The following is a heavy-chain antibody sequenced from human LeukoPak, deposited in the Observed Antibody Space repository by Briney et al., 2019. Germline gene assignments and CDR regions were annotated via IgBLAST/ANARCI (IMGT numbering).Heavy chain of an antibody. CDR3: ARDSSYAFDI. Sequence: PGGSLRLACAASGFTFSDYYISWIRQAPGKWLECVSYITTSGSDTNYPDSVKARFTISRDNDKNLLYLHINSLRDEDTAVYYCARDSSYAFDIWGQGTVVTVSS. V-gene: IGHV3-11*06. J-gene: IGHJ3*02. CDR2: ITTSGSDT. D-gene: IGHD3-10*01. CDR1: GFTFSDYY.